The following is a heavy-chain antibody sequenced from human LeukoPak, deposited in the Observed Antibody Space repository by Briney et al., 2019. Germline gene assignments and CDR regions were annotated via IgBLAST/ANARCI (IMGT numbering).Heavy chain of an antibody. J-gene: IGHJ4*02. Sequence: SETLSLTCTVSDGSISTYYWSWIRQPPGKGLEWIGYIYYSGSTNYNPSLKGRVTISVDTSKNQFSLKLSSVTAADTAVYYCATSGRKGGSYRGAWDFDYWGQGTLVTVSS. CDR3: ATSGRKGGSYRGAWDFDY. V-gene: IGHV4-59*01. CDR1: DGSISTYY. D-gene: IGHD1-26*01. CDR2: IYYSGST.